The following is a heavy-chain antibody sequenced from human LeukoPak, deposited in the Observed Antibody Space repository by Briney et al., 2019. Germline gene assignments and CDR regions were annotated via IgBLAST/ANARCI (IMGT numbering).Heavy chain of an antibody. CDR1: GYSFTSYW. CDR3: ASFYHPPTYYFDY. CDR2: IYPGDSDT. V-gene: IGHV5-51*01. D-gene: IGHD3-16*02. J-gene: IGHJ4*02. Sequence: GESLKISCKGSGYSFTSYWIGWVRQMPGKGLEWMGIIYPGDSDTRYSPSFQGQVTISADKSISTAYLQWSSLKASDTAMYYCASFYHPPTYYFDYWGQGTLVTVSS.